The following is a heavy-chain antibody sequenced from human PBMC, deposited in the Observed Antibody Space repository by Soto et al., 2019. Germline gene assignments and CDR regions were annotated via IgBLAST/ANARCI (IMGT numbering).Heavy chain of an antibody. CDR2: MNPNSGNT. V-gene: IGHV1-8*01. CDR3: ARYPGIMATVGYYYYYMDV. D-gene: IGHD5-12*01. CDR1: GYTFTSYD. Sequence: QVQLVQSGAEVKKPGASVKVSCKASGYTFTSYDINWVRQATGQGLEWMGWMNPNSGNTGYAQKFQGRVTMTRNTSIGTAYMELSSLRSEDTAVYYCARYPGIMATVGYYYYYMDVWGKGTTVTVSS. J-gene: IGHJ6*03.